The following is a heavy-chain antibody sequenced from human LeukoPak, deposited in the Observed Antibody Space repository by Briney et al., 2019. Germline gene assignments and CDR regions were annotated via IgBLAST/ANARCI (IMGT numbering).Heavy chain of an antibody. Sequence: ASVKVSCKASGYTFTSYDINWVRQATGQGLQWVGWMNPHSGNTGYAQKFQGRVTMTRSTSISTAYMELSSLRSEDTAVYYCARASSSSWYGPPHFDYWGQGTLVTVSS. CDR2: MNPHSGNT. V-gene: IGHV1-8*01. J-gene: IGHJ4*02. D-gene: IGHD6-13*01. CDR1: GYTFTSYD. CDR3: ARASSSSWYGPPHFDY.